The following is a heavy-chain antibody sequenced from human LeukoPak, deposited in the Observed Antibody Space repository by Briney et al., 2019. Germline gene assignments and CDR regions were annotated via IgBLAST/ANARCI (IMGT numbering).Heavy chain of an antibody. J-gene: IGHJ5*02. D-gene: IGHD1-1*01. CDR1: GFPFSTYS. Sequence: GGSMRLSCAASGFPFSTYSMTWVRQAPGKGLEWVSYIKYSSSIIFYAESVKGRFTISRDNAKNSLFLQMNSLRDEDTAVYYCASAGSTTLSRWFDHWGQGSLVTVSS. CDR3: ASAGSTTLSRWFDH. V-gene: IGHV3-48*02. CDR2: IKYSSSII.